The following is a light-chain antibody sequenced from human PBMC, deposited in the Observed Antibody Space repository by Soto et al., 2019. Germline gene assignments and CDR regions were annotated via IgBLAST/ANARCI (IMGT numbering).Light chain of an antibody. CDR2: GNS. CDR3: QSYDSSLSAVV. J-gene: IGLJ2*01. Sequence: SVLTQPPSVSGAPGQRVTISCTGSSSNIGAGDDVHWYRQLPGTAPKLLIYGNSNRPSGVPDRFSGSKSGTSASLAITGIQAEDEADYYCQSYDSSLSAVVFGGGTKVTVL. V-gene: IGLV1-40*01. CDR1: SSNIGAGDD.